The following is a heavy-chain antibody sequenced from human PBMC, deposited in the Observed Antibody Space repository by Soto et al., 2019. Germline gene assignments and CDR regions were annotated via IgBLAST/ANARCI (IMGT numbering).Heavy chain of an antibody. CDR1: AFSVSSSA. D-gene: IGHD3-16*01. CDR3: AKGTFLDYFDY. Sequence: LRLSCAASAFSVSSSAMSWVRQAPGKGLEWVSSISGIGATIHYADSVKGRFTISRDNSKNTLYLQMNSLRAEDTAVYYCAKGTFLDYFDYWGQGALVTVSS. J-gene: IGHJ4*02. V-gene: IGHV3-23*01. CDR2: ISGIGATI.